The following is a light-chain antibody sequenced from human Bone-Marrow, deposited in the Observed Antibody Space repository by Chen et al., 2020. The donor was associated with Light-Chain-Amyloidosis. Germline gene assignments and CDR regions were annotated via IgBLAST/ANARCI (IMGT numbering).Light chain of an antibody. CDR1: DLPTKY. CDR3: QSADSSVTYEVI. J-gene: IGLJ2*01. V-gene: IGLV3-25*03. Sequence: SYELTQPPSVSVSPGQTARITCSGDDLPTKYAYWYQQKPGQAPVLVIHIDTERPSGISERFSGSSSGTTATLTISGVQAEDEADYHCQSADSSVTYEVIFGGGTKLTVL. CDR2: IDT.